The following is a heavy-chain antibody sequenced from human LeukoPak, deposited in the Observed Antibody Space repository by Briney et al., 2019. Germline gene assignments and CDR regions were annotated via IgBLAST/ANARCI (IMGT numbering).Heavy chain of an antibody. V-gene: IGHV3-9*01. CDR3: AKDGVWFGELSQLNWFDP. CDR2: ISWNSGSI. Sequence: GGSLRLSCAASGFTFDDYAIHWVRQAPGKGLEWVSGISWNSGSIGYADSVKGRFTISRDNAKNSLYLQMNSLRAEDTALYYCAKDGVWFGELSQLNWFDPWGQGTLVTVSS. CDR1: GFTFDDYA. J-gene: IGHJ5*02. D-gene: IGHD3-10*01.